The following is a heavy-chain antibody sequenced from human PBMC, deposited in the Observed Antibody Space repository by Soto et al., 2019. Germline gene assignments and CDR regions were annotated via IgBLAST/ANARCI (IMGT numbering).Heavy chain of an antibody. CDR1: GFTFSSYA. V-gene: IGHV3-30*04. J-gene: IGHJ3*02. D-gene: IGHD7-27*01. CDR2: ISYDGSNK. CDR3: ARVYFLLGSPVKAVGAFDI. Sequence: GGSLRLSCAASGFTFSSYAMHWVRQAPGKGLEWVAVISYDGSNKYYADSVKGRFTISRDNSKNTLYLQMNSLRAEDTAVYYCARVYFLLGSPVKAVGAFDIWGQGTMVTVSS.